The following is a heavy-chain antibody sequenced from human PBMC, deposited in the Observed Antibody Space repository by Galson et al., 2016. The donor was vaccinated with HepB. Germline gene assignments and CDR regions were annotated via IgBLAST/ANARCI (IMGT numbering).Heavy chain of an antibody. D-gene: IGHD3-9*01. CDR3: ARDMWGYEILTAHQRGAFDV. CDR2: ISYDGVDK. Sequence: SLRLSCAGSGFNFRTYGMHWVRHTPGKGLEWLTVISYDGVDKNYEDSVKGRFTVSRDNSKNMLYLQMNSLRVEDTAVYYCARDMWGYEILTAHQRGAFDVWGQGTLVTVS. J-gene: IGHJ3*01. CDR1: GFNFRTYG. V-gene: IGHV3-33*01.